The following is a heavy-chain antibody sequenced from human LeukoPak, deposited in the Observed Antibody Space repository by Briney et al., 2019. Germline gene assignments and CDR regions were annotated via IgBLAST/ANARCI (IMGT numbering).Heavy chain of an antibody. D-gene: IGHD6-13*01. J-gene: IGHJ6*02. V-gene: IGHV3-7*03. CDR2: INEDGSRK. Sequence: TGGSLRLSCAASGLAFSRFWMSWVRQAPGKGMEWVANINEDGSRKNYVDSVKGRFTISRDNAKNSLYLQMNSLRAEDTAVYYCARSYSSSWSKTSHYYYYGMDVWGQGTTVTVSS. CDR3: ARSYSSSWSKTSHYYYYGMDV. CDR1: GLAFSRFW.